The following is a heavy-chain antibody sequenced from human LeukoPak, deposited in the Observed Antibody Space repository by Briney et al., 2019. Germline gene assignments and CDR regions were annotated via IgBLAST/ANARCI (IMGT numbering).Heavy chain of an antibody. J-gene: IGHJ4*02. V-gene: IGHV4-59*12. CDR2: IYYSGST. Sequence: PSETLSLTCTVSGDSISSYYWSWIRQPPGKGLEWIGYIYYSGSTNYNPSLKSRVTISVDRSRNQFSLKLSSVTAADTAVYYCARFGDCFDYWGQGTLVTVSS. D-gene: IGHD3-10*01. CDR3: ARFGDCFDY. CDR1: GDSISSYY.